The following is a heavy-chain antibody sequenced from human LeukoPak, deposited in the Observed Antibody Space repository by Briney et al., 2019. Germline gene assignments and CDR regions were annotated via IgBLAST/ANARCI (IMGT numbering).Heavy chain of an antibody. J-gene: IGHJ5*02. CDR1: GYTFTGYY. Sequence: GASVKVSCKASGYTFTGYYMHWVRQAPGQGLEWMGWINPNSGGTNYAQKFQGRVTMTRDTSISTAYMELSRLRSDDTAVYYCARDLGYSGGWYPTRWFDPWGQGTLVTVSS. D-gene: IGHD6-19*01. CDR2: INPNSGGT. CDR3: ARDLGYSGGWYPTRWFDP. V-gene: IGHV1-2*02.